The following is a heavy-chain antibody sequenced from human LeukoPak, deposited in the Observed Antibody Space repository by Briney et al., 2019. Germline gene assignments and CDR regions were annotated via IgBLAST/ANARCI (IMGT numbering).Heavy chain of an antibody. D-gene: IGHD3-10*01. Sequence: ASVKVSCKASGYTFTGYYMDWVRQAPGQGLEWKGWINPNSGGTNYAQKFQGRVTMTRDTSISTAYMELSRLRSDDTAVYYCARDKVSPYYGSGSYYNAFDYWGQGTLVTVSS. CDR1: GYTFTGYY. J-gene: IGHJ4*02. CDR3: ARDKVSPYYGSGSYYNAFDY. V-gene: IGHV1-2*02. CDR2: INPNSGGT.